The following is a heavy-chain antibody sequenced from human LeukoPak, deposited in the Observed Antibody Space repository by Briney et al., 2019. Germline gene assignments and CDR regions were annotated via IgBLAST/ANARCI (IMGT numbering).Heavy chain of an antibody. J-gene: IGHJ3*02. CDR1: GGSISSYY. Sequence: PSETLSLTCTVSGGSISSYYWSWIRQPPGKGLEWIGYIYYSGSTNYNPFLKSRVTISVDTSKNQFSLKLSSVTAADTAVYYCARARGYYDSSGYYVRAFDIWGQGTMVTVSS. CDR3: ARARGYYDSSGYYVRAFDI. V-gene: IGHV4-59*01. D-gene: IGHD3-22*01. CDR2: IYYSGST.